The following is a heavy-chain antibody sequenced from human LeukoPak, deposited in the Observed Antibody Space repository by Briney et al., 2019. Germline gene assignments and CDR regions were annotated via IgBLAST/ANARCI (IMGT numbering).Heavy chain of an antibody. CDR2: MNPNSGNT. Sequence: ASVKVSYKASGYTFTGYYMHWVRQATGQGLEWMGWMNPNSGNTGYAEKLQGRVTMTRNTSISTAYMELSSLRSEDTAVYYCATRGGLAADGTVRFDPWGQGTLVTVSS. J-gene: IGHJ5*02. CDR3: ATRGGLAADGTVRFDP. V-gene: IGHV1-8*02. CDR1: GYTFTGYY. D-gene: IGHD6-13*01.